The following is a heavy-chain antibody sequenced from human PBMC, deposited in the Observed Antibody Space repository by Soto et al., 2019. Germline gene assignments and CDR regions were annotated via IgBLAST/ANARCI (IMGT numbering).Heavy chain of an antibody. Sequence: SLSLTCTVSGFSITSYGYSWAGSRYLPGKDLEWIGYTYQSGSAYYNPSLKSRVTISVDRSKNQFSLNLTSVTAADTADYYCARDYYGMDVWGQGSTVPVSS. V-gene: IGHV4-30-2*06. CDR2: TYQSGSA. CDR1: GFSITSYGYS. J-gene: IGHJ6*02. CDR3: ARDYYGMDV.